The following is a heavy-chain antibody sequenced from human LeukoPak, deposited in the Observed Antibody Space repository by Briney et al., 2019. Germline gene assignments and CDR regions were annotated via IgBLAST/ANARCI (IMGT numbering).Heavy chain of an antibody. D-gene: IGHD3-10*01. J-gene: IGHJ4*02. CDR1: GFTFSSYS. V-gene: IGHV3-73*01. Sequence: GGSLRLSCAASGFTFSSYSMNWVRQASGKGLEWVGRIRSKANSYATAYAASVKGRFTISRDDSKNTAYLQMNSLKTEDTAVYYCTSVVGSGSSYWGQGTLVTVSS. CDR2: IRSKANSYAT. CDR3: TSVVGSGSSY.